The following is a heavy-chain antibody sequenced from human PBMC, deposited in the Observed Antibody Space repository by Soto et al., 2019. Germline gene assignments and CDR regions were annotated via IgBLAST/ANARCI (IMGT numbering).Heavy chain of an antibody. V-gene: IGHV4-4*07. D-gene: IGHD3-16*01. CDR2: KHTSGTT. J-gene: IGHJ6*02. CDR1: GGSISGYY. CDR3: ARGGEFYVLDV. Sequence: QVQLQESGPGLVKPSETLSLTCTVSGGSISGYYWTWIRQPAGKGLEWIGRKHTSGTTNYNPSLKSRVTMSIDPSTNQFSLNLSSVTAADKDVYYCARGGEFYVLDVWGQGTTVAVSS.